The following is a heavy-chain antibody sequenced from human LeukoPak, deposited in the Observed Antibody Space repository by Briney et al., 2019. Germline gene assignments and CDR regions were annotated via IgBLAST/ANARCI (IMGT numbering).Heavy chain of an antibody. V-gene: IGHV1-2*02. CDR3: ARGGHYYGSGSYYYYYGMDV. CDR2: INPNIGGT. J-gene: IGHJ6*02. Sequence: ASVKVSSEASAYIFTAYYTHCVRHAHGQGLEWMGWINPNIGGTNYAQKFQGRGTMTRDTSISTAYMELSRLRSDDTAVYYCARGGHYYGSGSYYYYYGMDVWGQGTTVTVSS. D-gene: IGHD3-10*01. CDR1: AYIFTAYY.